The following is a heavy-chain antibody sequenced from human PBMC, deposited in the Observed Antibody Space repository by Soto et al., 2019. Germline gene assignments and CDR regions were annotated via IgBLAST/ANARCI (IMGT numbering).Heavy chain of an antibody. J-gene: IGHJ4*02. CDR3: AREPTIAPAGTDHFDY. V-gene: IGHV1-69*13. Sequence: SVKVSCKASGGTFSSYAISWVRQAPGQGLEWMGGIIPIFGTANYAQKFQGRVTITADESTSTAYMELSSLRSEDTAVYYCAREPTIAPAGTDHFDYWGQGTLVTVSS. CDR2: IIPIFGTA. CDR1: GGTFSSYA. D-gene: IGHD6-13*01.